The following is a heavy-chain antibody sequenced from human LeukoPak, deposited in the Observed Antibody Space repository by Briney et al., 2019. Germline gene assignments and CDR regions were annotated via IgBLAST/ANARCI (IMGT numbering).Heavy chain of an antibody. CDR1: GYTFTTYD. CDR2: MDPNSGNT. V-gene: IGHV1-8*01. D-gene: IGHD3-22*01. Sequence: ASVKVSCKASGYTFTTYDINWVRQATGQGLEWMGWMDPNSGNTGYAQRFQGRVTMTRNTSIRTAYMELSSLRSEDTAVYYCARTYYYDSADFRTLYGMDVWGQGTTVTVSS. CDR3: ARTYYYDSADFRTLYGMDV. J-gene: IGHJ6*02.